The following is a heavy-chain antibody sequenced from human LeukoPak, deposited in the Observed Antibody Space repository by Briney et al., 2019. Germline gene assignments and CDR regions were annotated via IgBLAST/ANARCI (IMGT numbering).Heavy chain of an antibody. CDR2: IYYSGST. J-gene: IGHJ4*02. CDR1: GGSISSSSYY. D-gene: IGHD1-20*01. Sequence: SETLSLTCTVSGGSISSSSYYWGWIPQPPGKGLEWIGSIYYSGSTYYNPSLKSRVTISVDTSKNQFSLKLSSVTAADTAVYYCARQFGPQYNWNDAHYFDYWGQGTLVTVSS. V-gene: IGHV4-39*01. CDR3: ARQFGPQYNWNDAHYFDY.